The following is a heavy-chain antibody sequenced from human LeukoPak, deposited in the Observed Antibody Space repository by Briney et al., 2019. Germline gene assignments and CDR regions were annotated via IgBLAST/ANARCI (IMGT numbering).Heavy chain of an antibody. V-gene: IGHV4-59*08. CDR2: IYYSGST. CDR1: GGSFSGYY. D-gene: IGHD3-9*01. J-gene: IGHJ5*02. CDR3: AGGDILTGHNWFDP. Sequence: PSETLSLTCAVYGGSFSGYYWSWIRQPPGKGLEWIGYIYYSGSTNYNPSLKSRVTISVDTSKNQFSLKLSSVTAADTAVYYCAGGDILTGHNWFDPWGQGTLVTVSS.